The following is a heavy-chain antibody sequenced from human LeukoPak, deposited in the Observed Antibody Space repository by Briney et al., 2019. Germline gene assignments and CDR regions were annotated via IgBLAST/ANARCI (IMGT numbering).Heavy chain of an antibody. Sequence: GESLEISCKGSGYSFTSYWISWVRQMPGKGLEWMGRIDPSDSYTNYSPSFQGHVTISADKSISTAYLQWSSLKASDTAMYYCARQWYSRLNWFDPWGQGTLVTVSS. CDR2: IDPSDSYT. CDR3: ARQWYSRLNWFDP. CDR1: GYSFTSYW. V-gene: IGHV5-10-1*01. J-gene: IGHJ5*02. D-gene: IGHD6-13*01.